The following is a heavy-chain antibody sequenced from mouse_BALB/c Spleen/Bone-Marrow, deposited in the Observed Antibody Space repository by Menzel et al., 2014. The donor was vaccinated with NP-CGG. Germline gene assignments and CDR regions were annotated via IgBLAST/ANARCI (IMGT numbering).Heavy chain of an antibody. CDR2: IRLKSNNYAT. CDR1: GFTFSNYW. V-gene: IGHV6-6*02. CDR3: TRPYAY. J-gene: IGHJ3*01. Sequence: EVKLQESGGGLVQPGGSMKLSCIASGFTFSNYWMNWVRQSPEKGLEWIAEIRLKSNNYATHYVESVKGRFTISRDDSKSSVYLQMNNLRTEDTGVYHCTRPYAYWGQGTLVTVSA.